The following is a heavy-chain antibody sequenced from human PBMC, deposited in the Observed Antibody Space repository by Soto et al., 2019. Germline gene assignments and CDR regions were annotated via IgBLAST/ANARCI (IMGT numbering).Heavy chain of an antibody. CDR2: ISAYNGNT. J-gene: IGHJ4*02. D-gene: IGHD3-16*02. CDR3: ARGGDRGSIMITFGGVIASDPFDY. Sequence: ASVKVSCKASGYTFTSYGISWVRQAPGQGLEWMGWISAYNGNTNYAQKLQGRVTMTTDTSTSTAYMELRSLRSDDTAVYYCARGGDRGSIMITFGGVIASDPFDYWGQGTLVTVSS. V-gene: IGHV1-18*01. CDR1: GYTFTSYG.